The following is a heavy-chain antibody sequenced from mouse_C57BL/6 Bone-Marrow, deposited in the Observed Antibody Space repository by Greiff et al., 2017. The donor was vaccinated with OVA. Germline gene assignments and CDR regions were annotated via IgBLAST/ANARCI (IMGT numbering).Heavy chain of an antibody. V-gene: IGHV5-4*03. CDR3: ASYDYGEGYYFDY. J-gene: IGHJ2*01. Sequence: EVMLVESGGGLVKPGGSLKLSCAASGFTFSSYAMSWVRQTPEKRLEWVATISDGGSYTYYPDNVKGRFTISRDNAKNNLYLQMSHLKSEDTAMYYCASYDYGEGYYFDYWGQGTTLTVSS. CDR1: GFTFSSYA. D-gene: IGHD2-4*01. CDR2: ISDGGSYT.